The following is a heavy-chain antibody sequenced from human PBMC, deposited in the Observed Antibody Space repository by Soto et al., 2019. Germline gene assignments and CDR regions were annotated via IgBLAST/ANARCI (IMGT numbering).Heavy chain of an antibody. CDR2: INGNGTTT. CDR1: GFTFSRYE. J-gene: IGHJ6*02. CDR3: VGDFRRFFEWPTKGYHCFGMDA. Sequence: EVQLDESGGGWVQPGGSLRLSCVVSGFTFSRYEMNWVRQAPGKGLEWVSYINGNGTTTYYGASVKGRFTISRDNAKNSLYLQMNGLRADDSALYYCVGDFRRFFEWPTKGYHCFGMDAWGRGTMVTVS. V-gene: IGHV3-48*03. D-gene: IGHD3-3*01.